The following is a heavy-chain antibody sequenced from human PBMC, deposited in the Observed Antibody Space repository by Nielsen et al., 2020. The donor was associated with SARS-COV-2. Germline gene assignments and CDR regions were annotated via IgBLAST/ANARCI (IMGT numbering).Heavy chain of an antibody. CDR3: ARDEAY. V-gene: IGHV4-59*12. CDR1: GASISRYY. Sequence: GSLRLSCTVSGASISRYYWSWIRQTPGKGLEWIGYVYYRGSTNYNPSFKSRVTMSVDTSKNQFSLKLSSVTAADTAVYYCARDEAYWGQGTLVTVSS. J-gene: IGHJ4*02. CDR2: VYYRGST.